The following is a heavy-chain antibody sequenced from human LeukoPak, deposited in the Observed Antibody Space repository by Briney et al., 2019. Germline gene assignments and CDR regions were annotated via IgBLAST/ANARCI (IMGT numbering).Heavy chain of an antibody. J-gene: IGHJ6*04. CDR2: IRDSGTTT. Sequence: PGGSLRLSCAASGFTFSPYAMAWVRQAPGKGLEWVSAIRDSGTTTFYEDSVKGRFAISRDNSRNTLFLQMNSLRADDTAVYYCARPGCGGNCYYRMDVWGKGTAVTVSS. V-gene: IGHV3-23*01. D-gene: IGHD2-21*01. CDR1: GFTFSPYA. CDR3: ARPGCGGNCYYRMDV.